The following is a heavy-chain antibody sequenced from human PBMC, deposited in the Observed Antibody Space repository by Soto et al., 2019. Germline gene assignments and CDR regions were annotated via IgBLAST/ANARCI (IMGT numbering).Heavy chain of an antibody. Sequence: QVQLVESGGGVVQPGRSLRLSCAASGFTFSSYGMHWVRQAPGKGLEWVAVISFDGRTTYYADSVKGRFTISRDNSENSLYLQMSNLRAEDAAVFYCTRDSNDHYSNSKWAFDDGGEGSLVTVSS. CDR3: TRDSNDHYSNSKWAFDD. V-gene: IGHV3-30*03. CDR2: ISFDGRTT. J-gene: IGHJ4*02. D-gene: IGHD1-26*01. CDR1: GFTFSSYG.